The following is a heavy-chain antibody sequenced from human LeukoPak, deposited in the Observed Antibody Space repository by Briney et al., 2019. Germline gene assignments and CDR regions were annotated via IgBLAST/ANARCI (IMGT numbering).Heavy chain of an antibody. J-gene: IGHJ4*02. D-gene: IGHD2-2*01. CDR1: GGSFSGYY. CDR3: ASPPYCSSTSCYADYFDY. Sequence: SETLSLTCAVYGGSFSGYYWSWIRQPPGKGLEWIGEINHSGSTNYNPSLKSRVTISVDTSKNQFSLKLSSVIAADTAVYYCASPPYCSSTSCYADYFDYWGQGTLVTVSS. CDR2: INHSGST. V-gene: IGHV4-34*01.